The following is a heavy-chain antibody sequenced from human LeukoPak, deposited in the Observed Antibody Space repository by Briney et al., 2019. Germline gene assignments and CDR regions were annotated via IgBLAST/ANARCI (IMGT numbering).Heavy chain of an antibody. D-gene: IGHD6-19*01. CDR2: IYHSGST. CDR3: ARARRAVAGPFDY. J-gene: IGHJ4*02. V-gene: IGHV4-4*02. Sequence: SETLSLTCAVSGGSISSSNWWSWVRQPPGQELKWIGEIYHSGSTNYNPSLKSRVTISVDKSKNQFSLKLSSVTAADTAVYYCARARRAVAGPFDYWGQGTLVTVSS. CDR1: GGSISSSNW.